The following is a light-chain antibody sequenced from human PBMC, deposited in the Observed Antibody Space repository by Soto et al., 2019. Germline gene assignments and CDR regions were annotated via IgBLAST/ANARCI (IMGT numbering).Light chain of an antibody. Sequence: EVVLTQSPATLSLSPGESATLSCRASQSVSSYLAWYQQKPGQGPRLLIYDASNRATGVSARFSGSGSGTDFTLTISRLEPEDFAVYYCHQRSSWPRGTFGQGTKVDIK. CDR2: DAS. CDR3: HQRSSWPRGT. V-gene: IGKV3-11*01. J-gene: IGKJ1*01. CDR1: QSVSSY.